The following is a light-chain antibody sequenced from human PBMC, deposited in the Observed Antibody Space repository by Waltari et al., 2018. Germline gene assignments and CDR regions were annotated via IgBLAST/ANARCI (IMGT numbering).Light chain of an antibody. CDR1: RSNIGGNT. Sequence: QPLLTQPPSASGTPGQRVTLACSGSRSNIGGNTVSWYKQLPGAAPKLLIYGNHQRPSGVPHRFSGSQSGTSASLAISGLQTEDEADYYCSAWDDSLHGWVFGGGTGLTVL. CDR2: GNH. CDR3: SAWDDSLHGWV. J-gene: IGLJ3*02. V-gene: IGLV1-44*01.